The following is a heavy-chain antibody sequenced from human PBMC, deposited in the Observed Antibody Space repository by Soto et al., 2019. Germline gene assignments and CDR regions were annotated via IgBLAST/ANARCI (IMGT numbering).Heavy chain of an antibody. J-gene: IGHJ5*02. CDR1: GGSISSGGYY. Sequence: QVQLQESGPGLVKPSQTLSLTCTVYGGSISSGGYYWSWIRQHPGKGLEWIGYIYYSGSTYYNSSLKSRVTISVDTSKNQFSLKLSSVTAADTAVYYCATSTRRGWFDPWGQGTLVTVSS. V-gene: IGHV4-31*03. D-gene: IGHD3-10*01. CDR3: ATSTRRGWFDP. CDR2: IYYSGST.